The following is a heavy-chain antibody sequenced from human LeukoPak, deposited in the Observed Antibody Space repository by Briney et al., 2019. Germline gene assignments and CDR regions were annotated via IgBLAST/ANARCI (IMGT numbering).Heavy chain of an antibody. CDR1: SGSISSYY. J-gene: IGHJ4*02. V-gene: IGHV4-39*07. Sequence: SETLSLTCTVSSGSISSYYWGWIRQPPGKGLEWIGSIYYSGSTYYNPSLKSRVTISVDTSKNQFSLKLSSVTAADTAVYYCARGSGGPFDYWGQGTLVTVSS. CDR3: ARGSGGPFDY. CDR2: IYYSGST. D-gene: IGHD2-8*02.